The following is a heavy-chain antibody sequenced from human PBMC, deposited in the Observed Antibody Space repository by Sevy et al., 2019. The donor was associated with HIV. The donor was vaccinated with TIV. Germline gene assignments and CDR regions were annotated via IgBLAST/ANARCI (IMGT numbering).Heavy chain of an antibody. J-gene: IGHJ4*02. V-gene: IGHV5-51*01. CDR3: ARLSSSGYEY. D-gene: IGHD3-22*01. CDR1: GYSFTPYW. CDR2: VYPRDSDT. Sequence: GESLKISCKASGYSFTPYWIGWVRQMPGKGLGWMGIVYPRDSDTRHSPAFQGHVTISADKSISTAYLQWSSLKASDTAMYYCARLSSSGYEYWGQGTLVTVSS.